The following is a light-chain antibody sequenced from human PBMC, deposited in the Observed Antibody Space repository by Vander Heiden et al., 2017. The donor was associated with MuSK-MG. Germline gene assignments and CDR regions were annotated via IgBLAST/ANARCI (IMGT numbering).Light chain of an antibody. Sequence: EIVLTQSPGTLSLSPGERATLSCRASQSITSSYLAWYQQKPGQAPRLLIYDTSSRATGIPDRFSGGGSGTDFTLTISRLEPEDFAVYYCHQYGSSPTFGQGTKVEIK. V-gene: IGKV3-20*01. CDR3: HQYGSSPT. J-gene: IGKJ1*01. CDR1: QSITSSY. CDR2: DTS.